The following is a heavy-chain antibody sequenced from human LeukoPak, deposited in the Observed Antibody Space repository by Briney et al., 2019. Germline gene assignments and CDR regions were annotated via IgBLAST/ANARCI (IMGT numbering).Heavy chain of an antibody. Sequence: SETLDLTCAVYGGSFSGYYWSWIRQPPGKGLEWIGEINHSGSTNYNPSLKSRVTISVDTSKNQFSLKLSSVTAADTAVYYCARVRRITMVRAAYFDYWGQGTLLTVSS. CDR3: ARVRRITMVRAAYFDY. D-gene: IGHD3-10*01. CDR1: GGSFSGYY. CDR2: INHSGST. J-gene: IGHJ4*02. V-gene: IGHV4-34*01.